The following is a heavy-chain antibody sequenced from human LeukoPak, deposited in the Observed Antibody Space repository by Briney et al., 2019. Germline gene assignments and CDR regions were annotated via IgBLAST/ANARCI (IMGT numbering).Heavy chain of an antibody. CDR2: ISSSSSYI. J-gene: IGHJ4*02. D-gene: IGHD6-13*01. CDR1: GFTFSSYS. CDR3: ARDLLYSSSWYGY. Sequence: GFLRLSCAASGFTFSSYSMNWVRQAPGKGLEWVSSISSSSSYIYYADSVKGRFTISRDNAKNSLYLQMNSLRAEDTAVYYCARDLLYSSSWYGYWGQGTLVTVSS. V-gene: IGHV3-21*01.